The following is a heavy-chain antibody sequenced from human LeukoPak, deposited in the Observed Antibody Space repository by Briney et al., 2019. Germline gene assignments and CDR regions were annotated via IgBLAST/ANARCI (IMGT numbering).Heavy chain of an antibody. CDR2: ISAYNGNT. Sequence: ASVKVSCKASGYTFTSYGISWVRQAPGQGLEWMGWISAYNGNTNYAQKLQGRVTVTTDTSTSTAYMELRSLRSDDTAVYYCARWGYYDGSGYPDAFDIWGQGTMVTVSS. CDR3: ARWGYYDGSGYPDAFDI. CDR1: GYTFTSYG. V-gene: IGHV1-18*01. D-gene: IGHD3-22*01. J-gene: IGHJ3*02.